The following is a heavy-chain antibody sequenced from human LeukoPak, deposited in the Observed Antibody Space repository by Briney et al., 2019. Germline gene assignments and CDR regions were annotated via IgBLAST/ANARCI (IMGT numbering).Heavy chain of an antibody. J-gene: IGHJ4*02. D-gene: IGHD6-19*01. CDR1: GYTFKSYY. Sequence: ASVKVSCKASGYTFKSYYIHWVRQAPGQGLEWMGIINPSDDSTNYAQKFQGRVSMTRDMTTSTVYMELSSLRSEDTAVFYCARDLGDSSGFLDHFDCWGQGTLVTVSS. V-gene: IGHV1-46*02. CDR3: ARDLGDSSGFLDHFDC. CDR2: INPSDDST.